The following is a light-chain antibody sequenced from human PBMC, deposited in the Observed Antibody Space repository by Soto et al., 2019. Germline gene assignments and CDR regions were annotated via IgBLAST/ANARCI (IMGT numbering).Light chain of an antibody. Sequence: QSVLTQPASVSGSPGQSITISCTGTSSDVGGYNFVSWYQHHPGKAPKLMIYEVSNRPSGVSNRFSGSKSGNTASLTISGLQAEDEADYYCSSYNTIGTLQVFGPGTKVTVL. CDR2: EVS. J-gene: IGLJ1*01. CDR3: SSYNTIGTLQV. V-gene: IGLV2-14*01. CDR1: SSDVGGYNF.